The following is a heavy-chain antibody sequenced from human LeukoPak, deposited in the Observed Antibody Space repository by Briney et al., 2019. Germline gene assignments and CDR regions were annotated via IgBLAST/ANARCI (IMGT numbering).Heavy chain of an antibody. CDR2: IDSDGSST. J-gene: IGHJ4*02. D-gene: IGHD3-10*01. CDR1: GFTFSSYW. CDR3: AKAPRVTMVRGVHLDY. V-gene: IGHV3-74*01. Sequence: PGGSLRLSCAASGFTFSSYWMPWVRQAPGKGLVWVSRIDSDGSSTSYADSVKGRFTISRDNAKNTLYPQMNSLRAEDTAVYYCAKAPRVTMVRGVHLDYWGQGTLVTVSS.